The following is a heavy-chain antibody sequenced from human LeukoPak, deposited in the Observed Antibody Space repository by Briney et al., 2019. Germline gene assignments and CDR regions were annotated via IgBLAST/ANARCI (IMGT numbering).Heavy chain of an antibody. CDR3: ARQNYGAGPDY. CDR1: GFTSSSNW. J-gene: IGHJ4*02. D-gene: IGHD3-10*01. CDR2: INSDGGST. V-gene: IGHV3-74*01. Sequence: PGGSLRLSCAASGFTSSSNWMHWVRHAPGKGLVWVSRINSDGGSTNYADSVKGRFTISRDNAKNTLYLQMNSLRAEDTALYYCARQNYGAGPDYWGQGTLVTVSS.